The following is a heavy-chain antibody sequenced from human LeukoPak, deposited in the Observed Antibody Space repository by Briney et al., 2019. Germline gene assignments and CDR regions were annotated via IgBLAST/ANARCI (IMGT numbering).Heavy chain of an antibody. Sequence: SETLSLTCAAYGGSFSGYYWSWIRQPPGKGLEWIGEINHSGSTNYNPSLKSRVTMSVDTSKNQFSLKLSSVTAADTAVYYCARAFTSGERWFDPWGQGTLVTVSS. CDR1: GGSFSGYY. V-gene: IGHV4-34*01. D-gene: IGHD3-10*01. CDR2: INHSGST. CDR3: ARAFTSGERWFDP. J-gene: IGHJ5*02.